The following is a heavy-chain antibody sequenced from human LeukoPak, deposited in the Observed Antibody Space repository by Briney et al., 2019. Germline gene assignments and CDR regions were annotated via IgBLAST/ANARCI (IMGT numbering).Heavy chain of an antibody. CDR2: IYSGGSI. D-gene: IGHD3-10*01. CDR3: ARGGITMVRGVTTYYSYGMDV. J-gene: IGHJ6*02. CDR1: GFTFSDYY. V-gene: IGHV3-66*01. Sequence: GGSLRLSCAASGFTFSDYYMSWVRQAPGKGLEWVSVIYSGGSIYYADSVKGRFTISRDNSKNTLYLQMNSLRAEDTAVYYCARGGITMVRGVTTYYSYGMDVWGQGTTVTVSS.